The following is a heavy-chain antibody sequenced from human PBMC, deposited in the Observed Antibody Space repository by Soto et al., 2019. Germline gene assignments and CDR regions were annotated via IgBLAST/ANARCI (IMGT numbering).Heavy chain of an antibody. CDR1: GYSFTGYW. Sequence: PGESLKISCKGSGYSFTGYWSGWVRQMPGKGLEWMGIIYPGDSDTRYSPSFQGQVTISADKSISTAYLQWSSLKASDTAMYYCARTVGPYYYYYGMDIWGPGTTVTVSS. D-gene: IGHD1-26*01. CDR3: ARTVGPYYYYYGMDI. J-gene: IGHJ6*02. CDR2: IYPGDSDT. V-gene: IGHV5-51*01.